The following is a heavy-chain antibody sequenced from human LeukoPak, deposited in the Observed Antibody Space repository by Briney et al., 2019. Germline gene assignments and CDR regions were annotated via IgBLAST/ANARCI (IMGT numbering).Heavy chain of an antibody. V-gene: IGHV3-43*02. CDR3: ATWAFYHSLDV. Sequence: GGSLRLSCEASGFTSDAYAMHWVRQAPGKGLEWVSLINKDGSATYYADSVKGRFTISRDNSKNSLYLQMNSLRSEDTALYYCATWAFYHSLDVWGQGTTVTVSS. CDR1: GFTSDAYA. CDR2: INKDGSAT. D-gene: IGHD1-26*01. J-gene: IGHJ6*02.